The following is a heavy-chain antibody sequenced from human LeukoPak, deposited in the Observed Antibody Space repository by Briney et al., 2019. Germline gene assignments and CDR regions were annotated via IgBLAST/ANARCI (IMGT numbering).Heavy chain of an antibody. Sequence: ASVKVSCKASGYTFTSYAMNWVRQAPGQGLEWMGWINTNTGNPTYAQGFTGRFVFSLDTSVSTAYLQISSLKAEDTAVYYCARVHMEEQWLVLRGYFDYWGQGTLVTVSS. CDR3: ARVHMEEQWLVLRGYFDY. J-gene: IGHJ4*02. CDR2: INTNTGNP. D-gene: IGHD6-19*01. V-gene: IGHV7-4-1*02. CDR1: GYTFTSYA.